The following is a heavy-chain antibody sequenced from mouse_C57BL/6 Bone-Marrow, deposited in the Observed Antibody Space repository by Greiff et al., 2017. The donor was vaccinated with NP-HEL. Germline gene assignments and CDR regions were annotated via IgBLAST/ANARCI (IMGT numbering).Heavy chain of an antibody. D-gene: IGHD1-1*01. CDR3: APYYYGSRRNYFDY. CDR2: IYPGSGST. Sequence: QVHVKQPGAELVKPGASVKMSCKASGYTFTSYWITWVKQRPGQGLEWIGDIYPGSGSTNYNEKFKSKATLTVDTSSSTAYMQLSSLTSEDSAVYYCAPYYYGSRRNYFDYWGQGTTLTVSS. V-gene: IGHV1-55*01. J-gene: IGHJ2*01. CDR1: GYTFTSYW.